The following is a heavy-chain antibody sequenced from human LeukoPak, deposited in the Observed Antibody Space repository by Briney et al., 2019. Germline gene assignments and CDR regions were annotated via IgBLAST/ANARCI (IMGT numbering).Heavy chain of an antibody. D-gene: IGHD2-15*01. J-gene: IGHJ4*02. CDR3: ARQVVARRRAIDY. Sequence: GGSLRLSCAASGFTFSSYGMHWVRQAPGKGLEWVSVIWYDGSNKYYADSVKGRFTVSRDNSKNTLYLQMNSLRAEDTAVYYCARQVVARRRAIDYWGQGTPVTVSS. CDR1: GFTFSSYG. CDR2: IWYDGSNK. V-gene: IGHV3-33*01.